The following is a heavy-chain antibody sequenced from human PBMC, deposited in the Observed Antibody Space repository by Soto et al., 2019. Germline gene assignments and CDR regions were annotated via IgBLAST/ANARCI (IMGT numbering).Heavy chain of an antibody. D-gene: IGHD2-2*01. Sequence: GGSLRLSCAASGFTFSNAWMSWVRQAPGKGLEWVGRIKSKTDGGTTDYAAPVKGRFTVSRDNAKNSLYLQMNSLRGEDTAVYYCVRDQTGYSSSWNDAFDIWGQGTMVTVS. CDR2: IKSKTDGGTT. CDR1: GFTFSNAW. V-gene: IGHV3-15*01. CDR3: VRDQTGYSSSWNDAFDI. J-gene: IGHJ3*02.